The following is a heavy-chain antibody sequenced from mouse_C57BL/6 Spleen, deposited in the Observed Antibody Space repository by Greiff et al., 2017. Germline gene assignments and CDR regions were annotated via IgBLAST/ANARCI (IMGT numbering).Heavy chain of an antibody. Sequence: DVKLQESGTVLARPGASVKMSCKTSGYTFTSYWMHWVKQRPGQGLEWIGAIYPGNSDTSYNQKFKGKAKLTAVTSASTAYMELGSLTNEDSAVYYCTTAYYYGTPYYFDYWGQGTTLTVSS. V-gene: IGHV1-5*01. CDR3: TTAYYYGTPYYFDY. J-gene: IGHJ2*01. D-gene: IGHD1-1*01. CDR1: GYTFTSYW. CDR2: IYPGNSDT.